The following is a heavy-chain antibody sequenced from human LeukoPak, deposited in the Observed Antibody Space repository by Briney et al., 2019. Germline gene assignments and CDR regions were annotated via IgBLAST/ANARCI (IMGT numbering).Heavy chain of an antibody. Sequence: ASVKVSCKASGYTFTSYYMHWVRQAPGQGLEWMGIINPSGGSTSYAQKFQGRVTITRDISTSTVYMELSSLRSEDTAVYYCAREGYYYGSGRPIDYWGQGTLVTVSS. J-gene: IGHJ4*02. D-gene: IGHD3-10*01. CDR3: AREGYYYGSGRPIDY. V-gene: IGHV1-46*01. CDR2: INPSGGST. CDR1: GYTFTSYY.